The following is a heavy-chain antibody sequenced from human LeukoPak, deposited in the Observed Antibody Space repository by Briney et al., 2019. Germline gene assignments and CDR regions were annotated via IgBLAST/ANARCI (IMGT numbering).Heavy chain of an antibody. V-gene: IGHV5-51*01. D-gene: IGHD6-6*01. CDR3: ARSEYSSSSAIDY. CDR2: IYPGDSDT. Sequence: GESLKISCKGSGYSFTSYWIGWVRQMPGKGLEWMGLIYPGDSDTRYSPSFQGQVTISADKSISTAYLQWSSLKASDTAMYYCARSEYSSSSAIDYWGQGTLVTVSS. J-gene: IGHJ4*02. CDR1: GYSFTSYW.